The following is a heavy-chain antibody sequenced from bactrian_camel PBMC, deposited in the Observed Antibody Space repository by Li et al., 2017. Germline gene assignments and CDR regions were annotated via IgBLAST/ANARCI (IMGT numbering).Heavy chain of an antibody. D-gene: IGHD7*01. CDR3: ATWWSVGF. J-gene: IGHJ6*01. CDR2: INKDSGTT. V-gene: IGHV3S40*01. Sequence: VQLVESGGGLVQPGGSLRLSCAASGFTFSDHDMSWVRQAPGKGLEWVSSINKDSGTTVYADSVKGRFTISRDDAKNTLYLQMNSLKTEDTAVYYCATWWSVGFWGQGTQVTVS. CDR1: GFTFSDHD.